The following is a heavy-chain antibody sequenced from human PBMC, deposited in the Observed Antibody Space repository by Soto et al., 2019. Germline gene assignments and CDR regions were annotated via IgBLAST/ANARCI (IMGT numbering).Heavy chain of an antibody. V-gene: IGHV3-23*01. J-gene: IGHJ4*02. CDR3: AKDLGAATDYYFDY. D-gene: IGHD1-26*01. CDR2: ISGGGGST. Sequence: GGSLRLSCAASGFSFSTYAMSWVRQAPGKGLEWVSGISGGGGSTYYIDSVKGRFTISRDTSKNTLSLQMNSLRAEDTAVYYCAKDLGAATDYYFDYWGQGTPVTVS. CDR1: GFSFSTYA.